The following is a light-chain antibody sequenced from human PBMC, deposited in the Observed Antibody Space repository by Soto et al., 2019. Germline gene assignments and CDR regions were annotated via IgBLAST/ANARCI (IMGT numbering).Light chain of an antibody. CDR2: GAS. CDR3: QQGFSTPWT. J-gene: IGKJ1*01. CDR1: QNISNY. V-gene: IGKV1-39*01. Sequence: QVTQSPPSLSASIGDTVILTCRSAQNISNYLNWSNPRPGKVPNLLIYGASRLHGAVSSRFSGSGFGTYFTLTITSLQPEDFATYFCQQGFSTPWTFGQGTTVEI.